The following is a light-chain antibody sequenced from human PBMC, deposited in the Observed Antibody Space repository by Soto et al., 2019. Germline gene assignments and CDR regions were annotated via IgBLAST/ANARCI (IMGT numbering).Light chain of an antibody. CDR2: AAS. V-gene: IGKV1-9*01. CDR1: QGINSF. J-gene: IGKJ5*01. CDR3: QQLNDYSVT. Sequence: IQLTQSRASLSASVGDSVTITCRASQGINSFLAWYQQRPGKAPKLLIYAASTLQSGVPSRFSGSGSGTDFTLTISSLQPEDFATYYCQQLNDYSVTFGQGTRLEI.